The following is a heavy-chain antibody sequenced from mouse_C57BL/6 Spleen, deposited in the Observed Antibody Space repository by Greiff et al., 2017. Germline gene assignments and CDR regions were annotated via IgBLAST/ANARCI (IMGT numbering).Heavy chain of an antibody. CDR3: TSHYGYEDYFDY. CDR2: IDPETGGT. J-gene: IGHJ2*01. Sequence: QVQLQQSGAELVRPGASVTLSCKASGYTFTDYEMHWVKQTPVHGLEWIGAIDPETGGTAYNQKFKGKAMLTADKSSSTAYMELRSLTSEDSAVYYCTSHYGYEDYFDYWGQGTTLTVSS. V-gene: IGHV1-15*01. CDR1: GYTFTDYE. D-gene: IGHD2-2*01.